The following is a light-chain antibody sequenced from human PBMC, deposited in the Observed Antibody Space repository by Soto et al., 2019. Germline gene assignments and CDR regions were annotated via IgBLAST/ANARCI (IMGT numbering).Light chain of an antibody. CDR2: NNN. Sequence: QSALTQPPSASGSPGQSVTISCTGTSSDIGAYNYVSWYQQHPGKAPKLLVYNNNQRPSGVPDRFSGSKSDTSASLAISGLQFEDEAVYYCAAWDDSLSGPVFGGGTKLTVL. V-gene: IGLV2-8*01. CDR3: AAWDDSLSGPV. CDR1: SSDIGAYNY. J-gene: IGLJ3*02.